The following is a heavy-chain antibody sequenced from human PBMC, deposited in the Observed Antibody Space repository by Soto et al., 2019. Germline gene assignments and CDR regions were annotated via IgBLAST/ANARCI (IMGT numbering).Heavy chain of an antibody. CDR3: ARGVVVVATTPREDAFDV. CDR1: GDTFSTYA. D-gene: IGHD2-15*01. Sequence: QVQLVQSGAEVKKPGSSVRVSCKASGDTFSTYAITWVRQAPGQGLEWMGGIITLFGRTNYAPKLQGRVTITADESTSTVYMEVSSLRTGDTAIYYCARGVVVVATTPREDAFDVWGQGTMVTVSA. V-gene: IGHV1-69*12. J-gene: IGHJ3*01. CDR2: IITLFGRT.